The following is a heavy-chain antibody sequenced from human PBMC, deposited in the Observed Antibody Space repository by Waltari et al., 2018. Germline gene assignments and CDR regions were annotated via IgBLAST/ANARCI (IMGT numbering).Heavy chain of an antibody. J-gene: IGHJ6*02. Sequence: QVQLQESGPGLVKPSETLSLTCPVSGGPISSYYWRWIRQPPGKGLEWIGYIYYSGSTNYNPSLKSRVTISVDTSKNQFSLKLSSVTAADTAVYYCARDRITMVRGVIITDYYYYGMDVWGQGTTVTVSS. V-gene: IGHV4-59*01. D-gene: IGHD3-10*01. CDR3: ARDRITMVRGVIITDYYYYGMDV. CDR1: GGPISSYY. CDR2: IYYSGST.